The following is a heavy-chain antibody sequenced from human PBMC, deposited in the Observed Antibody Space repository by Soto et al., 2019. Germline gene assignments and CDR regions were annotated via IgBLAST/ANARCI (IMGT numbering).Heavy chain of an antibody. D-gene: IGHD5-18*01. J-gene: IGHJ4*02. CDR2: IYYSGST. CDR1: GDSFSNYY. V-gene: IGHV4-59*08. CDR3: ARRYGGNLEY. Sequence: SETLSLTCTVSGDSFSNYYWSWIRQPPGKGLEWIGYIYYSGSTNYNPSLKSRVTISVDTSKNQFSLRLSSVTAADTAVYYCARRYGGNLEYWGQGTLVTVSS.